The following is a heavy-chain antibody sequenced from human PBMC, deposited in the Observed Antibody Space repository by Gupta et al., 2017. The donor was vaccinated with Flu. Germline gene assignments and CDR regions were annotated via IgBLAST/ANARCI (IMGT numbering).Heavy chain of an antibody. D-gene: IGHD6-6*01. J-gene: IGHJ2*01. Sequence: VQLQESCPGLVKPSQTLSLTCTVSGDSVNSGDYYWSWIRQPAGKGLEWVGRVFISADTKYNPSLRSRVTISVDTSTNPFSLRLTSVTAADTAVYYCARDEASIAASIRWGRGTQVTVSS. V-gene: IGHV4-61*02. CDR1: GDSVNSGDYY. CDR2: VFISADT. CDR3: ARDEASIAASIR.